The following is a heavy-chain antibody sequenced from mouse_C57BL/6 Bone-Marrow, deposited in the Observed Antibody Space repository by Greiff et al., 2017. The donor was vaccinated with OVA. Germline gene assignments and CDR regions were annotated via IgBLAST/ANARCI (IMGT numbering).Heavy chain of an antibody. CDR2: INPGGGCT. D-gene: IGHD1-1*01. J-gene: IGHJ2*01. Sequence: VQLQQSGAELVKPGASVKLSCKASGYTFTSYWMHWVNQRPGQGLEWIGYINPGGGCTNYNQKFKGRATLTADKSSSTAYMQLSSLTYEDSAVYYCTRITTVVADYWGKGTTLTVSS. CDR1: GYTFTSYW. CDR3: TRITTVVADY. V-gene: IGHV1-7*01.